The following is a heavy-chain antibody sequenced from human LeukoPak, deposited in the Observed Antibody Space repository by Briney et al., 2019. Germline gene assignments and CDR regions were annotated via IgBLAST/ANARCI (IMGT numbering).Heavy chain of an antibody. V-gene: IGHV4-30-2*01. CDR2: IYHSGST. CDR3: ARDQGPKAKYFQH. J-gene: IGHJ1*01. Sequence: SETLSLTCTVSGGSISSGGYYWSWIRQPPGKGLEWIGYIYHSGSTYYNPSLKSRVTISVDRSKNQFSLKLGSVTAADTAVYYCARDQGPKAKYFQHWGQGTLVTVSS. CDR1: GGSISSGGYY.